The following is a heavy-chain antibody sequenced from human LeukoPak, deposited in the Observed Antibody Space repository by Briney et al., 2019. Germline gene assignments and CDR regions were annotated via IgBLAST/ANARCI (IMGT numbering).Heavy chain of an antibody. V-gene: IGHV1-2*02. CDR1: GYTFIDNY. J-gene: IGHJ4*01. CDR2: INPNSGGS. Sequence: ASVKVSCKASGYTFIDNYIHWLRQAPGQGPEWMGWINPNSGGSNSVQKFQGRVTMTRDTSIGTAYMELSRLRSDDTAVYYCARAARLSSSWYFDYWGLGSLLTVSS. D-gene: IGHD6-13*01. CDR3: ARAARLSSSWYFDY.